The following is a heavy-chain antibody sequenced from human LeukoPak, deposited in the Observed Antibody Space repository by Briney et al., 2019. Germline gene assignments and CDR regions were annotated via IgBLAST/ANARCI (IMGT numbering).Heavy chain of an antibody. D-gene: IGHD6-13*01. CDR3: ARSSIIAAAGPYYFDY. Sequence: GASVKVSCKASGGTFSSYAISWVRQDPGQGLEWMGGIIPIFGTANYAQKFQGRVTITADKSTSTAYMELSSLRSEDTAVYYCARSSIIAAAGPYYFDYWGQGTLVTVSS. J-gene: IGHJ4*02. CDR2: IIPIFGTA. V-gene: IGHV1-69*06. CDR1: GGTFSSYA.